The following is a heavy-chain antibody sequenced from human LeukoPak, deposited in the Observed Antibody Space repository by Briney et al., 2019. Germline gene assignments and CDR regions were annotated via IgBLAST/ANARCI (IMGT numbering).Heavy chain of an antibody. D-gene: IGHD1-26*01. V-gene: IGHV4-4*07. CDR3: AREAGSRAYYYYMDV. Sequence: PSETLSLTCTVSGGSISSYYWSWIRQPAGKGLEWIGRIYTSGSTNYNPSLKSRVTMSVDTSKNQFSLKLSSVTAADTAVYYCAREAGSRAYYYYMDVWGKGTTVTISS. CDR1: GGSISSYY. J-gene: IGHJ6*03. CDR2: IYTSGST.